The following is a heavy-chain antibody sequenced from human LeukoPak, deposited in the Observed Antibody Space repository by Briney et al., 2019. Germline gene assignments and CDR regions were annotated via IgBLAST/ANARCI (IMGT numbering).Heavy chain of an antibody. Sequence: ASVKVSYKASGYAFTNFGISWVRQAPGQGLEWMGWISPYNGNTDYPQKVRGRVTMTTDTSTSTAYMELRSLRSDDTAVYYCARGGVGHCSGGSCPTSWFDPWGQGTLVTVSS. J-gene: IGHJ5*02. V-gene: IGHV1-18*01. CDR2: ISPYNGNT. D-gene: IGHD2-15*01. CDR3: ARGGVGHCSGGSCPTSWFDP. CDR1: GYAFTNFG.